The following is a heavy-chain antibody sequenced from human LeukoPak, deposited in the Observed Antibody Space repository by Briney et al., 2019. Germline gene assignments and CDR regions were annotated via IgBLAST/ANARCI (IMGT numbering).Heavy chain of an antibody. Sequence: GSLRLSCAASGFTFSSYAMSWVRQAPGKVLEWVSGISGSGGSTYYADSVKGRFTISRDNSKNTLYLQMNSLRAEDTAVYYCAKDKDSSSWTPTRNNWFDPWGQGTLVTVSS. CDR3: AKDKDSSSWTPTRNNWFDP. V-gene: IGHV3-23*01. D-gene: IGHD6-13*01. CDR1: GFTFSSYA. J-gene: IGHJ5*02. CDR2: ISGSGGST.